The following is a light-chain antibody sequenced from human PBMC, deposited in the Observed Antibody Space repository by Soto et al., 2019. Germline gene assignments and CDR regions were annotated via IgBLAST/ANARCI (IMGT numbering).Light chain of an antibody. V-gene: IGLV1-44*01. CDR2: SSN. J-gene: IGLJ1*01. Sequence: QSVLTQPPSASGTPGQRVTISCSGSSSNIGSNTVSWYQQLPGTAPKLLIYSSNQRPSGVPDRFSGSKSGTSASLAISGLQSEDEADYYCAAWDDSLNAYVLGTGTKVTVL. CDR1: SSNIGSNT. CDR3: AAWDDSLNAYV.